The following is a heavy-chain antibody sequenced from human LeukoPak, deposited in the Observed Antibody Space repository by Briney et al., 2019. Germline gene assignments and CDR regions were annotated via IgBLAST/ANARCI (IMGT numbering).Heavy chain of an antibody. CDR2: IYYSGTT. V-gene: IGHV4-31*03. CDR1: GGSISSGVYY. D-gene: IGHD2-15*01. Sequence: PSQTLSLTCTVSGGSISSGVYYWSWIRQHPGEGLEWSGYIYYSGTTYYNPSLKSRVTMSVDTYKNKFSLRLSSVTDADTAVYQCARDIAGRGYFDYWGQGTLVTVSS. CDR3: ARDIAGRGYFDY. J-gene: IGHJ4*02.